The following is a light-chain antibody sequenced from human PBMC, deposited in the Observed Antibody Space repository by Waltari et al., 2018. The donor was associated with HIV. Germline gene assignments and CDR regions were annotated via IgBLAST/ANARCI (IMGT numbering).Light chain of an antibody. CDR3: CSCSVTNSLWV. Sequence: QSALTQAASVSASLGQSINISCTAPTSELDIYNLVSWSQHHPGKAPKLILYEVNKRPSGVSNRFSGSRSGNTTSLTITGLLADDEADYYCCSCSVTNSLWVFGGGTKVTVV. CDR1: TSELDIYNL. CDR2: EVN. J-gene: IGLJ3*02. V-gene: IGLV2-23*02.